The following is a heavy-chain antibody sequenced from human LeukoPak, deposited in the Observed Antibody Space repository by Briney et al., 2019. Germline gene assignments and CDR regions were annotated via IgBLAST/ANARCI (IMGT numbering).Heavy chain of an antibody. V-gene: IGHV3-30*02. CDR3: ARAGIAAAGAYYMDV. D-gene: IGHD6-13*01. J-gene: IGHJ6*03. CDR2: IRYDGSNK. CDR1: GFTFSSYG. Sequence: GGSLRPSCAASGFTFSSYGMHWVRQAPGKGLEWVAFIRYDGSNKYYADSVKGRFTISRDNSKNTLYLQMNSLRAEDTAVYYCARAGIAAAGAYYMDVWGKGTTVTVSS.